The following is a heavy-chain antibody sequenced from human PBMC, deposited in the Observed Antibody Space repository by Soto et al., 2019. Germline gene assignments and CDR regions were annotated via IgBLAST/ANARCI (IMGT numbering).Heavy chain of an antibody. D-gene: IGHD6-6*01. CDR3: ARPPSITHDISYGMDV. CDR2: IAPIFGTT. J-gene: IGHJ6*02. CDR1: GGTFDNSV. V-gene: IGHV1-69*12. Sequence: QVQLVQSGAEVKKPGSSVKVSCKTSGGTFDNSVLSWVRQAPGQGLEWMGGIAPIFGTTTYAQKFQGRVTITADESTSTAYMELTSLRFEDTAVYFCARPPSITHDISYGMDVWGQGTTVTVSS.